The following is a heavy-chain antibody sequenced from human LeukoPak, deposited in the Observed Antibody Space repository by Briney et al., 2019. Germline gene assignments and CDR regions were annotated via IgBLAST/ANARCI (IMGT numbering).Heavy chain of an antibody. CDR2: IYSGGST. CDR1: GFTFSSYA. V-gene: IGHV3-53*01. CDR3: ARFDSADAFDI. Sequence: GGSLRLSCAASGFTFSSYAMSWVRQAPGKGLEWVSVIYSGGSTYYADSVKGRFTISRDNSKNTLYLQMNSLRAEDTAVYYCARFDSADAFDIWGQGTMVTVSS. J-gene: IGHJ3*02. D-gene: IGHD3-22*01.